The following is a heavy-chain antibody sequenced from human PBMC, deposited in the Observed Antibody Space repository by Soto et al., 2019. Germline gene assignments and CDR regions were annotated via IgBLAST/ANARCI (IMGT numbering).Heavy chain of an antibody. Sequence: GGSLRLSCAASGFTFDDYAMHWVRQAPGKGLEWVSGISWNSGSIGYADSVKGRFTISRDNAKNSLYLQMNSLRAEDTALYYCAKGGRGGTGYYYYYYMDVWGKGTTVTVSS. CDR1: GFTFDDYA. D-gene: IGHD1-1*01. CDR3: AKGGRGGTGYYYYYYMDV. V-gene: IGHV3-9*01. CDR2: ISWNSGSI. J-gene: IGHJ6*03.